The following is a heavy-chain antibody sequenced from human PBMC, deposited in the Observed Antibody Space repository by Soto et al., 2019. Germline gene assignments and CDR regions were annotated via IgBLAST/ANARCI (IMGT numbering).Heavy chain of an antibody. V-gene: IGHV3-66*04. D-gene: IGHD2-15*01. CDR3: KRRGLRGHYMDV. CDR2: IYSDGST. J-gene: IGHJ6*03. Sequence: VESGGALVVPGGSLRLSCAASGFNVNNKYMNWVRQAPGTGLEWISSIYSDGSTYYADSVKGRFTMSRDNSENTLYLQMNSLRAEDTAVYFCKRRGLRGHYMDVGGEGTKVTVSS. CDR1: GFNVNNKY.